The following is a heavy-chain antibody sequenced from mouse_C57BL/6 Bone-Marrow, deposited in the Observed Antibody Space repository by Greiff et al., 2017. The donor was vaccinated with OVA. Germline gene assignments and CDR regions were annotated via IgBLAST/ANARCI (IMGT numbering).Heavy chain of an antibody. CDR2: IYPGSGNT. CDR3: AKMGYIHWCAH. V-gene: IGHV1-76*01. J-gene: IGHJ3*01. D-gene: IGHD3-1*01. Sequence: QVQLKQSGAELVRPGASVKLSCKASGYTFTDSYINWVKQRPGQGLEWIARIYPGSGNTYYNEKFKGKATLTAEKSSSTAYMQLSSLTSEASAVYFCAKMGYIHWCAHWGQGTLVTVSA. CDR1: GYTFTDSY.